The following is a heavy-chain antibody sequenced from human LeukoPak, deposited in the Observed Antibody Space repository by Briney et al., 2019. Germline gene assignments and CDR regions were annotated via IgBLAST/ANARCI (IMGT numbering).Heavy chain of an antibody. CDR2: INHSGST. CDR3: ARRGGYYQHYYGMDV. D-gene: IGHD3-22*01. J-gene: IGHJ6*02. V-gene: IGHV4-34*01. CDR1: GGSFSGYY. Sequence: PSETLSLTCAVYGGSFSGYYWSWIRQPPGKGLEWIGEINHSGSTNYNPSPKSRVTISVDTSKNQFSLKLSSVTAADTAVYYCARRGGYYQHYYGMDVWGQGTTVTVSS.